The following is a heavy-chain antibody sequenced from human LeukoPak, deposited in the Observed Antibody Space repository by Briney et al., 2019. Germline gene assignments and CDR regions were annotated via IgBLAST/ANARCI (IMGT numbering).Heavy chain of an antibody. CDR1: GFTLSRHP. Sequence: GGSLRLSCAASGFTLSRHPIFWVRQAPGKGLEWVAVISHDGGNKYYTDSVKGRFTISRDNSKNTLYLQMNSLRAEDTAVYYCAKAKGSGWYIDQYYFDYWGQGTLVTVSS. V-gene: IGHV3-30*04. CDR2: ISHDGGNK. CDR3: AKAKGSGWYIDQYYFDY. D-gene: IGHD6-19*01. J-gene: IGHJ4*02.